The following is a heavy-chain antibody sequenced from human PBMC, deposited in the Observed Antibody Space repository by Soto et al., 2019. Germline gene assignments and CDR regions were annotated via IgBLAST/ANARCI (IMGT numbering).Heavy chain of an antibody. J-gene: IGHJ4*02. Sequence: PGGSLRLSCAASGFTFSSYAMSWVRQAPGKGLEWVSAISGSGGSTYYADSVKGRFTISRDNSKNTLYLQMNSLRAEDTAVYYCAKDHVLRSIAGYYFDYWGQGTLVTVSS. CDR2: ISGSGGST. CDR3: AKDHVLRSIAGYYFDY. CDR1: GFTFSSYA. V-gene: IGHV3-23*01. D-gene: IGHD6-6*01.